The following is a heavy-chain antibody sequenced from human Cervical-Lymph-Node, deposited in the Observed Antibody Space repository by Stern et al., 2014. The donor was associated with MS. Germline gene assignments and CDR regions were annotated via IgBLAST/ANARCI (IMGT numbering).Heavy chain of an antibody. D-gene: IGHD3-10*02. V-gene: IGHV3-30*18. CDR2: ISYDGSNK. Sequence: VQLVQSGGGVVQPGRSLRLSCAASGFTFSSYDMHWVRQAPGKGLACVAVISYDGSNKYYADSVKGRFTISRDNSKNTLYLQMNSLRAEDTAVYYCAKDSKMLALDYWGQGTLVTVSS. CDR3: AKDSKMLALDY. CDR1: GFTFSSYD. J-gene: IGHJ4*02.